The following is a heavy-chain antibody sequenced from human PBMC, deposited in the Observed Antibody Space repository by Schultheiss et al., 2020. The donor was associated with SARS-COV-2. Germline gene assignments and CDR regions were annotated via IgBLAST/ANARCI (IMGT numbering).Heavy chain of an antibody. J-gene: IGHJ4*02. Sequence: SGPTLVKPTATLTLTCTVSGFSLSNARMGVSWIHQPPGKALEWLAHIDWDDDKYYSTSLKTRLTISKDTSKNQVVLTMTNMDPVDTATYYCAHFGSSWSFDYWGQGTLVTVSS. D-gene: IGHD6-13*01. CDR2: IDWDDDK. CDR3: AHFGSSWSFDY. V-gene: IGHV2-70*12. CDR1: GFSLSNARMG.